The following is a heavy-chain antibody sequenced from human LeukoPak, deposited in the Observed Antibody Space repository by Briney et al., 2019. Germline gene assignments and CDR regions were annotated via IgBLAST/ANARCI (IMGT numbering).Heavy chain of an antibody. CDR2: ISSSGSAI. V-gene: IGHV3-48*01. J-gene: IGHJ4*02. CDR1: RFPHSSYR. Sequence: GGSLRLSCAGTRFPHSSYRRNWVRQAPGKGLEWVSYISSSGSAIYYVDSVKGRFTVSRDNAKNSLFLQMNSPRAEDTAVYYCVRVKGSYFAYWGQGALVTVSS. CDR3: VRVKGSYFAY. D-gene: IGHD2-15*01.